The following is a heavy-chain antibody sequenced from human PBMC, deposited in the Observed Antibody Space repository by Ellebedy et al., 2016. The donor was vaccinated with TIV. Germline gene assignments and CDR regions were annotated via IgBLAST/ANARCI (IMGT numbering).Heavy chain of an antibody. Sequence: GESLKISCTTSGFTFGDYAMSWFRQAPGQGLEWVGFIRSKADCGTTEYAASVKGRFTISRDDSKSIAYLQMNSLKTEDTAVYYCTSLTTVVTANFDYWGQGPLVTVSS. CDR3: TSLTTVVTANFDY. V-gene: IGHV3-49*03. CDR2: IRSKADCGTT. CDR1: GFTFGDYA. D-gene: IGHD4-23*01. J-gene: IGHJ4*02.